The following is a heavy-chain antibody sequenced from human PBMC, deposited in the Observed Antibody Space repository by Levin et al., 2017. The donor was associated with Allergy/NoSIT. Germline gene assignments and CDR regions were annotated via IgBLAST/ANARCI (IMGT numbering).Heavy chain of an antibody. J-gene: IGHJ6*03. D-gene: IGHD5-12*01. Sequence: PGGSLRLSCAASGFTFSSYSMNWVRQAPGKGLEWVSYISSSSSTIYYADSVKGRFTISRDNAKNSLYLQMNSLRDEDTAVYYCARAGLPPYYYYYMDVWGKGTTVTVSS. CDR3: ARAGLPPYYYYYMDV. CDR2: ISSSSSTI. CDR1: GFTFSSYS. V-gene: IGHV3-48*02.